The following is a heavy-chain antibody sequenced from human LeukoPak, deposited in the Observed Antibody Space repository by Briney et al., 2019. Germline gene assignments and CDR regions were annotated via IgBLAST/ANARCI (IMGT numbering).Heavy chain of an antibody. Sequence: PGGSLRLSCAASGFTFADYAMHWVRQAPGKGVEWVSGISWNSGSIGYAASVKGRFTISIDNAKNSLYLQMNSLRAEDMALYYCARSSVRPGWYFDLWGRGTVVTVSS. CDR1: GFTFADYA. V-gene: IGHV3-9*03. CDR2: ISWNSGSI. J-gene: IGHJ2*01. CDR3: ARSSVRPGWYFDL. D-gene: IGHD6-6*01.